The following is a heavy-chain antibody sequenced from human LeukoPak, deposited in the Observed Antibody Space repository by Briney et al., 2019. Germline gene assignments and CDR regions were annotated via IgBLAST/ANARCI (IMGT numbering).Heavy chain of an antibody. CDR2: ISNNGGRT. J-gene: IGHJ4*02. CDR1: GFSFSSNA. V-gene: IGHV3-23*01. Sequence: GGSLRLSCAGSGFSFSSNAMGWVRQAPGRGLEWVSAISNNGGRTDYADSVKGRFTISRDNSKSTLYLHMDSLRAEDTAVYYCARDEDTSALSEYWGQGTLVTVSS. CDR3: ARDEDTSALSEY. D-gene: IGHD2/OR15-2a*01.